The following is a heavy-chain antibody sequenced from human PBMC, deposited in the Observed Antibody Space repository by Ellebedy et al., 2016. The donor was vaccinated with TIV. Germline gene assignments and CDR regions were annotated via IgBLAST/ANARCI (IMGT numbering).Heavy chain of an antibody. CDR3: ARKYIYGFD. D-gene: IGHD5-18*01. J-gene: IGHJ4*02. CDR2: IYSGGAT. Sequence: PGGSLRLSCAASGFTVSSNYMSWVRQAPGKGLEWVSVIYSGGATSYADSVKGIFTISRDNSKNTLYLQMNSLRVEYTAVYYCARKYIYGFDWGQGTLVTVSS. CDR1: GFTVSSNY. V-gene: IGHV3-66*01.